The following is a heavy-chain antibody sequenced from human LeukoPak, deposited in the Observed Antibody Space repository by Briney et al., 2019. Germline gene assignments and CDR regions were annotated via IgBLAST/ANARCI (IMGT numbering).Heavy chain of an antibody. Sequence: SVKVSCKASGGTFSSYTINWVRQAPGQGLEWMGGIIPIFGTANYAQKFQGRVTITTDKSTSTTYMELSSLRSEDTAVYYCATGTPVWFGDYQSDYWGQGTLVTVSS. J-gene: IGHJ4*02. CDR3: ATGTPVWFGDYQSDY. D-gene: IGHD4-17*01. CDR1: GGTFSSYT. CDR2: IIPIFGTA. V-gene: IGHV1-69*05.